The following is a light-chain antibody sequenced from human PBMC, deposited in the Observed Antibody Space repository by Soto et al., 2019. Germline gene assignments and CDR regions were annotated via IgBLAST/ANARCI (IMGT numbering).Light chain of an antibody. Sequence: QTVVTQPPSVSGAPGQRATISCPGSSSNTGAGYDVHWYQQLPGTAPKLLIYGNSNRPSGVPDRFSGSKSGTSASLAITGLQAEDEADYYCQSYDSSLSGLVFGTGTKLTVL. V-gene: IGLV1-40*01. J-gene: IGLJ1*01. CDR1: SSNTGAGYD. CDR3: QSYDSSLSGLV. CDR2: GNS.